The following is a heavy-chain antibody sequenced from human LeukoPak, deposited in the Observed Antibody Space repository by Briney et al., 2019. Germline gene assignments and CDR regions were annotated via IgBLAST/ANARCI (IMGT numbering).Heavy chain of an antibody. Sequence: ASVKVSCKVSGYTLTELSMHWVRQAPGKGLEWMGGFDPEDGETIYAQKFQGRVTMTEDTSTDTAYMELSSLRSDDTAVYYCARVYIRIAAADQRTLGYWGQGTLVTVSS. CDR3: ARVYIRIAAADQRTLGY. D-gene: IGHD6-13*01. CDR2: FDPEDGET. CDR1: GYTLTELS. J-gene: IGHJ4*02. V-gene: IGHV1-24*01.